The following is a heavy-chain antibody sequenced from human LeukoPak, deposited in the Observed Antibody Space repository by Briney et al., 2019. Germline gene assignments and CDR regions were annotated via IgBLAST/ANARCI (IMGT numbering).Heavy chain of an antibody. Sequence: GGSLRLSCAASGFTVSSNYMSWVRQAPGKGLEWVSVIYRGGRTYYADSAKGRFTVSRDQSKNTLYLQMNSLRAEDTAVYYCAITYYYGSSYYGMDVWGQGTTVTVSS. CDR1: GFTVSSNY. J-gene: IGHJ6*02. CDR3: AITYYYGSSYYGMDV. CDR2: IYRGGRT. D-gene: IGHD3-10*01. V-gene: IGHV3-66*01.